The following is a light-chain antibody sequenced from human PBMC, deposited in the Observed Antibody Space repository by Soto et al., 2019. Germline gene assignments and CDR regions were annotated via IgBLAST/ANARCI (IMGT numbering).Light chain of an antibody. CDR1: GSNIGRNT. V-gene: IGLV1-44*01. Sequence: QSVLTQPPSASGTPGQRVIISCSGSGSNIGRNTVAWYQHLPGTAPKLLIYSDNQRPSGVPDRFSGSKSGTSASLAISGLQSEDEADYYCATWDDSRGVFGGGTKLTVL. CDR2: SDN. CDR3: ATWDDSRGV. J-gene: IGLJ3*02.